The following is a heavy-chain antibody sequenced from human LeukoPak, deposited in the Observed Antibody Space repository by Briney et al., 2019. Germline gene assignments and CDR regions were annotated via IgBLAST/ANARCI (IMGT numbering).Heavy chain of an antibody. V-gene: IGHV1-69*04. CDR3: ARDLGVLRYFD. Sequence: GASVKVSCKASGGTLSSYAISWVRQAPGQGLDWMGRIIPILGIANYAQKFQGRVTISADKSTSTAYMEQSSLRSEDTAVYYCARDLGVLRYFDWGQGTLVTVSS. D-gene: IGHD3-9*01. J-gene: IGHJ4*02. CDR1: GGTLSSYA. CDR2: IIPILGIA.